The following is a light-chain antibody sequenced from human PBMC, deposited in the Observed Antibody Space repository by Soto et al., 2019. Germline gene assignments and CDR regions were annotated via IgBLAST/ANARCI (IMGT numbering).Light chain of an antibody. CDR3: QQSDSTPYT. CDR2: DAS. Sequence: DIQMTQSPSSLSASVGDSVTITCRASQTISTYLNWYQQKPGKAPRLLIYDASSLLSGVPSRFSGSGSGTDFTLTIASLQPEDFSTYYCQQSDSTPYTFGQGTKVE. V-gene: IGKV1-39*01. CDR1: QTISTY. J-gene: IGKJ2*01.